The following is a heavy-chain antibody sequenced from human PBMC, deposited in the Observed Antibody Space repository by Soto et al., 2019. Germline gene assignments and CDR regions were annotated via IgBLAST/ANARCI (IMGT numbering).Heavy chain of an antibody. D-gene: IGHD4-17*01. CDR3: ARSYGGNAGWFDP. Sequence: QVQLQESGPGLVKPSQTLSLTCTVSGGSISSGGYYWSWIRQHPGKGLEWIAYIYYSETTYYNPAFKSRVTISLDTAYNQFSRKLSSVTAADTAVYYCARSYGGNAGWFDPWGQGALVTVSS. J-gene: IGHJ5*02. CDR1: GGSISSGGYY. CDR2: IYYSETT. V-gene: IGHV4-31*03.